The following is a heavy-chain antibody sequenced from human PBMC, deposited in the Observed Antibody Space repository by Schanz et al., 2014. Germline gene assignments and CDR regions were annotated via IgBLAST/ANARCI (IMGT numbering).Heavy chain of an antibody. D-gene: IGHD3-10*01. V-gene: IGHV3-74*01. CDR1: GLTLSTYW. J-gene: IGHJ4*02. CDR2: INSDGSSA. CDR3: TRGSGSRSYGWYYDS. Sequence: EVQLVESGGGLVQPGGSLRLSCTASGLTLSTYWIHWVRQAPGKGLVWVSRINSDGSSASYADSVKGRFTISRDNAKNTLYLQMNSVRAEDSAVYYCTRGSGSRSYGWYYDSWGQGTLVTVTS.